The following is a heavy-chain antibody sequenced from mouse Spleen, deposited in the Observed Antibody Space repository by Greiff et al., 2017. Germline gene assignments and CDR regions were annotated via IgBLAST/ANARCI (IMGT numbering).Heavy chain of an antibody. Sequence: QVQLKQSGAELVRPGVSVKISCKGSGYTFTDYAMHWVKQSHAKSLEWIGVISTYYGDASYNQKFKGKATMTVDKSSSTAYMELARLTSEDSAIYYCARDYGYDGFAYWGQGTLVTVSA. CDR2: ISTYYGDA. CDR3: ARDYGYDGFAY. CDR1: GYTFTDYA. V-gene: IGHV1S137*01. J-gene: IGHJ3*01. D-gene: IGHD2-2*01.